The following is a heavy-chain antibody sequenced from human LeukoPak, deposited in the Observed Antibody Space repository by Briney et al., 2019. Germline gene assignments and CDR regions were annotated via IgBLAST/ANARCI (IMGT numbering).Heavy chain of an antibody. CDR3: ARGAAEGLDR. Sequence: ASVKVSCKASGYTFTSNAMHWVRQAPGQRPEWMGWINTGNGNTKYSQKFQGRVTISRDTSANTAYMEVSSLRSEDTAVYYCARGAAEGLDRWGQGALVTVSS. CDR2: INTGNGNT. V-gene: IGHV1-3*04. D-gene: IGHD6-13*01. J-gene: IGHJ5*02. CDR1: GYTFTSNA.